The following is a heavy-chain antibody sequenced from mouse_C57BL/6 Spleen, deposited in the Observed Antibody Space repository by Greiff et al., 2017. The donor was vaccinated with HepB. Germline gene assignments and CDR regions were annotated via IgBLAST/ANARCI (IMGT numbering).Heavy chain of an antibody. Sequence: EVQVVESGAELVRPGASVKLSCTASGFNIKDDYMHWVKQRPEQGLEWIGWIDPENGDTEYASKFQGKATITADTSSNTAYLQLSSLTSEDTAVYYCTTGGYYYWGQGTTLTVSS. V-gene: IGHV14-4*01. CDR2: IDPENGDT. D-gene: IGHD2-3*01. J-gene: IGHJ2*01. CDR3: TTGGYYY. CDR1: GFNIKDDY.